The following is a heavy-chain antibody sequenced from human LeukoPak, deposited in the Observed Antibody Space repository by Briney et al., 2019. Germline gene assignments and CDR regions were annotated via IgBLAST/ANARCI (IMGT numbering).Heavy chain of an antibody. CDR3: ARGGYYYAPLDY. CDR2: IYYSGST. Sequence: SQTLSLTCTVSGGSISSGDYYWSWIRQPPGKGLEWIGYIYYSGSTYYNPSLKSRVTISIDTSKNQFSPKLSSVTAADTAVYYCARGGYYYAPLDYWGQGALVTVSS. J-gene: IGHJ4*02. D-gene: IGHD3-22*01. V-gene: IGHV4-30-4*08. CDR1: GGSISSGDYY.